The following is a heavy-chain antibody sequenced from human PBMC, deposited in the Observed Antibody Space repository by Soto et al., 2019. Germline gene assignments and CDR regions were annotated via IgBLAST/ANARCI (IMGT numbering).Heavy chain of an antibody. CDR3: ARDMSRSYFDY. D-gene: IGHD3-16*01. Sequence: QVQLVESGGGVVQPGRSLRLSCAASGFTFSSYAMHWVRLAPGKGLEWVAVISYDGSNKYYADSVKGRFTISRDNSKNTLYLQMNSLRAEDTAVYYCARDMSRSYFDYRGQGTLVTVSS. CDR1: GFTFSSYA. CDR2: ISYDGSNK. V-gene: IGHV3-30-3*01. J-gene: IGHJ4*02.